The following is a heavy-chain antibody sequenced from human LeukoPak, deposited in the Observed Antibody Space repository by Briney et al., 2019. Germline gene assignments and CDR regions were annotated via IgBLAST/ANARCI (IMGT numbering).Heavy chain of an antibody. CDR1: GGTFSSYA. V-gene: IGHV1-69*13. Sequence: ASVKVSCKASGGTFSSYAISWVRQAPGQGLEWMGGIIPIFGTANYAQKFQGRVTITADESTSTAYMELGSLRSEDTAVYYCARDGYDYVWGGYRNNGTDCDCWGQGTLVTVSS. D-gene: IGHD3-16*02. J-gene: IGHJ4*02. CDR2: IIPIFGTA. CDR3: ARDGYDYVWGGYRNNGTDCDC.